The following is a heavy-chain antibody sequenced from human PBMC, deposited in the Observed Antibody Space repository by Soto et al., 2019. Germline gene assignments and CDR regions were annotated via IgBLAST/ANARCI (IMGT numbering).Heavy chain of an antibody. CDR1: GFTFTNYA. CDR3: AKVFVADTMRWYLDL. CDR2: ISASGGST. D-gene: IGHD6-19*01. J-gene: IGHJ2*01. V-gene: IGHV3-23*01. Sequence: EVQLLESGGGLVQPGGSLRLSCAASGFTFTNYAMSWVRQAPGKGLEWDSGISASGGSTYYADSVKGRFTISRDNSKNTLYLQMNSLGAEDTAVYYCAKVFVADTMRWYLDLWGRGTLVTGSS.